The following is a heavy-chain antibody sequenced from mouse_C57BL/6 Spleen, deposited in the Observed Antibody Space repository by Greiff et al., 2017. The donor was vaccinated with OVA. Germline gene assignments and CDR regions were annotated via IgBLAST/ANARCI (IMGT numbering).Heavy chain of an antibody. CDR1: GFSLTSYG. Sequence: QVQLQQSGPGLVQPSQSLSITCTVSGFSLTSYGVHWVRQSPGKGLEWLGVIWSGGSTDYNAAFISRLSISKDNSKCQVFFKMNSLQADDTAIYYCARLSPYYYAMDYWGQGTSVTVSS. J-gene: IGHJ4*01. CDR3: ARLSPYYYAMDY. V-gene: IGHV2-2*01. CDR2: IWSGGST.